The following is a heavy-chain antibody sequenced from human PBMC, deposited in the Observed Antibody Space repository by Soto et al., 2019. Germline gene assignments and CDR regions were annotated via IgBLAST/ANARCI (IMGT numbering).Heavy chain of an antibody. D-gene: IGHD5-18*01. Sequence: QVQLVQSGAEVKKPESSVKVSCKAPGGTFSTYAISWVRQAPGQGLEWMGGIIPMFGTANYAQRFQDRVTFTAYESTNTVYMELSSLRSEDTAVYFCASGIQLWLRRINNGYSGWGQGTLVTVSS. CDR3: ASGIQLWLRRINNGYSG. V-gene: IGHV1-69*12. CDR2: IIPMFGTA. CDR1: GGTFSTYA. J-gene: IGHJ4*02.